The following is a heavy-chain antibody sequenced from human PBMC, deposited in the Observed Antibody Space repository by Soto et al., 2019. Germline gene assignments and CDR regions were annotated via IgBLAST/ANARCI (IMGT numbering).Heavy chain of an antibody. CDR3: ASSLRHAVAGRNWFDP. CDR2: IDPSDSYT. D-gene: IGHD6-19*01. V-gene: IGHV5-10-1*01. J-gene: IGHJ5*02. CDR1: GHSFTSYW. Sequence: PGESLKISCKGSGHSFTSYWISWVRQMPGKGLEWMGRIDPSDSYTNYSPSFQGHVTISADKSISTAYLQWSSLKASDTAMYYCASSLRHAVAGRNWFDPWGQGTLVTVSS.